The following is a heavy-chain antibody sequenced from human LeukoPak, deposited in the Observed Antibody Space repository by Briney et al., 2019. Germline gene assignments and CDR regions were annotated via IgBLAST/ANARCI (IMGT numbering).Heavy chain of an antibody. J-gene: IGHJ2*01. CDR2: ISSSGSTI. D-gene: IGHD6-19*01. CDR3: ARDPYSSGWDTYWYFDL. CDR1: GFTFSDYY. Sequence: GGSLRLSCAASGFTFSDYYMSWIRQAPGKGLEWVPYISSSGSTIYYADSVKGRFTISRDNAKNSLYLQMNSLRAEDTAVYYCARDPYSSGWDTYWYFDLWGRGTLVTVSA. V-gene: IGHV3-11*01.